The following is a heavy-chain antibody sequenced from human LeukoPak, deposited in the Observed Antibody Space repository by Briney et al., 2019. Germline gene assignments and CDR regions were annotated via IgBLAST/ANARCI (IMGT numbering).Heavy chain of an antibody. V-gene: IGHV3-23*01. J-gene: IGHJ6*02. Sequence: PGGSLRLSCAASGLTFSNYAMNWVRQAPGKGLEWVSGISGSGGSTYYADSVKGRFPISRDNSKNTLYLQMNSLRAEDTAVYYCAKDLRSKQLEYGMDVWGQGTTVTVSS. CDR1: GLTFSNYA. D-gene: IGHD6-13*01. CDR2: ISGSGGST. CDR3: AKDLRSKQLEYGMDV.